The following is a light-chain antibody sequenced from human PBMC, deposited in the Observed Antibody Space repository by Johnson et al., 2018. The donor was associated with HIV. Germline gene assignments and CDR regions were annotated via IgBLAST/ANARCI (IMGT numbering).Light chain of an antibody. V-gene: IGLV1-51*01. CDR1: SSNIGNNY. J-gene: IGLJ1*01. Sequence: QSVLTQPPSVSAAPGQKVTISCSGSSSNIGNNYVTWYQQLPGTATKLLIYDNNKRPSGIPDRFSGSKSGTSATLGITGLQTGDEADYYCGTWDTRLSVLYVLGSGTKVPVL. CDR3: GTWDTRLSVLYV. CDR2: DNN.